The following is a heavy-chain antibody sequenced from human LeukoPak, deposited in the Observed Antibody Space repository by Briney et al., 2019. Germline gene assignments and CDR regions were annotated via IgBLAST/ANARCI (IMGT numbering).Heavy chain of an antibody. V-gene: IGHV1-18*01. CDR2: ISAYNGNT. CDR3: ARDWADTCFDY. Sequence: ASVKVSCKASGGTFSSYAISWVRQAPGQGLEWMGWISAYNGNTNYAQKLQGRVTMTTDTSTSTAYMELRSLRSDDTAVYYCARDWADTCFDYWGQGTLVTVSS. D-gene: IGHD2-2*02. J-gene: IGHJ4*02. CDR1: GGTFSSYA.